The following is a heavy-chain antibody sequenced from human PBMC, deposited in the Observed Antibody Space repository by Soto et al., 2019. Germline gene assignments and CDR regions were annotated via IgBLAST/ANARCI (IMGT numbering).Heavy chain of an antibody. CDR1: GFTFSSYG. CDR3: AKDYFGGDCYRDDVFDI. Sequence: GGSLRLSCAASGFTFSSYGMHWVRQAPGKGLEWVAVISYDGSNKYYADSVKGRFTISRDNSKNTLYLQMNSLRAEDTAVYYCAKDYFGGDCYRDDVFDIWGQGTMVTVSS. CDR2: ISYDGSNK. D-gene: IGHD2-21*01. V-gene: IGHV3-30*18. J-gene: IGHJ3*02.